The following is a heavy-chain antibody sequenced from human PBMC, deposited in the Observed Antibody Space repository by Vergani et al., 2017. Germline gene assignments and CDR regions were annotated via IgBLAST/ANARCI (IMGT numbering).Heavy chain of an antibody. CDR1: GGSISSGGYY. CDR2: IYYSGST. CDR3: ARGGDGDNLGDAFDI. Sequence: QVQLQESGPGLVKPSQTLSLTCTVSGGSISSGGYYWSWIRQPPGKGLEWIGYIYYSGSTNYNPSLKSRVTISVDTSKNQFSLKLSSVTAADTAVYYGARGGDGDNLGDAFDIWGQGTMVTVAS. V-gene: IGHV4-31*03. J-gene: IGHJ3*02. D-gene: IGHD5-24*01.